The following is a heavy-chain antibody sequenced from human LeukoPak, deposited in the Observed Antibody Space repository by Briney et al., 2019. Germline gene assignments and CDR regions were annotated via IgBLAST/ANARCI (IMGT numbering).Heavy chain of an antibody. CDR1: GGSFSGYY. V-gene: IGHV4-34*01. CDR2: INHSGST. J-gene: IGHJ4*02. CDR3: ARPGSGSLFDY. D-gene: IGHD3-10*01. Sequence: SETLSLTCAVYGGSFSGYYWSWIRQPPGKGLEWIGEINHSGSTNYNPSLKSRVTISVDTSKNQFSLKLSSVTAADTAVYYCARPGSGSLFDYWGQGALVTVSS.